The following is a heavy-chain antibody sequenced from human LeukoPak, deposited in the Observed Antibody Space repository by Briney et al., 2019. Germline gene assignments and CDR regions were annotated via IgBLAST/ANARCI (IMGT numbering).Heavy chain of an antibody. Sequence: ASVKVSCKASGYTFTGYYMHWVRQAPGQGLEWMGWISGYNGDTNYAQKLQGRVTMTTDTSTSTACMELRSLRSDDTAVYYCARASTYGSGNYFDYWGQGTLVTVSS. CDR1: GYTFTGYY. CDR3: ARASTYGSGNYFDY. CDR2: ISGYNGDT. V-gene: IGHV1-18*04. J-gene: IGHJ4*02. D-gene: IGHD3-10*01.